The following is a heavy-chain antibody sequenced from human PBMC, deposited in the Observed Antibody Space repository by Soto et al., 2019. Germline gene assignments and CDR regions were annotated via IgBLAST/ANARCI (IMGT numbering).Heavy chain of an antibody. CDR3: AHRLYYDSSGYPPGYFDY. Sequence: SGPTLVNPTQTLTLTCTFSGFSLSTSGVGVGWIRQPPGKALEWLALIYWNDDKRYSPSLKSRLTITKDTSKNQVVLTMTNMDPVDTATYYCAHRLYYDSSGYPPGYFDYWGQGTLVTV. J-gene: IGHJ4*02. V-gene: IGHV2-5*01. CDR2: IYWNDDK. CDR1: GFSLSTSGVG. D-gene: IGHD3-22*01.